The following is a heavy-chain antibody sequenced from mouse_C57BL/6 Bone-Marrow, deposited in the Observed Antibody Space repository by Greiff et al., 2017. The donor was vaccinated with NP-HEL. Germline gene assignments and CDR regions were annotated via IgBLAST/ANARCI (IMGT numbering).Heavy chain of an antibody. D-gene: IGHD2-4*01. Sequence: QVQLQQPGAELVKPGASVKLSCKASGYTFTSYWMHWVKQRPGRGLEWIGRIDPNSGGTKYNEKFKSKATLTVDKPSSTAYMQLGSLTSEDSAVYYCARRYDYDGNYYAMDYWGQGTSVTVSS. CDR3: ARRYDYDGNYYAMDY. J-gene: IGHJ4*01. CDR2: IDPNSGGT. CDR1: GYTFTSYW. V-gene: IGHV1-72*01.